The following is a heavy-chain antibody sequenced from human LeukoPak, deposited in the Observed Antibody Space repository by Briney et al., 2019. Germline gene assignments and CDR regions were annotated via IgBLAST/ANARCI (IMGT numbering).Heavy chain of an antibody. Sequence: SGPALVKPTQTLTLICTFSGFSLSTSGMRVSWIRQPPGKALEWLARIDWDDDRFYSTSLETRLTISKDTSKNQVVLTMTNMDPVDTATYYCARDRQSGPFDYWGQGTLVTVSS. CDR2: IDWDDDR. CDR3: ARDRQSGPFDY. CDR1: GFSLSTSGMR. V-gene: IGHV2-70*04. J-gene: IGHJ4*02.